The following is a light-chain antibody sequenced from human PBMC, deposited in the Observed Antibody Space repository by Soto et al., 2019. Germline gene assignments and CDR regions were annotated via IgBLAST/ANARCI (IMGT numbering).Light chain of an antibody. CDR3: QQYGSSPIT. V-gene: IGKV3-20*01. CDR2: GAS. J-gene: IGKJ5*01. Sequence: EIVLIQSPATLSLSPGERATLSCRASQSVGSYLAWYQHKPGQAPRLLIYGASRRATGIPDRFTGSGSGTDFTLTISRLEPEDFAVYYCQQYGSSPITFGQGTRLEIK. CDR1: QSVGSY.